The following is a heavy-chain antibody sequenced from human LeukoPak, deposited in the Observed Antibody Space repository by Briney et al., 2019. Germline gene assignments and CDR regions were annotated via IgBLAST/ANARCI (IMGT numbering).Heavy chain of an antibody. Sequence: PSETLSLTCTVSGGSISSYYWSWIRQPAGKGLEWIGRIYTSGSTNYNPSLKSRVTMSVDTSKNQFSLKLSSVTAADTAVYYCAISRICGYDCRYYVDYWGQGTLVTVYS. V-gene: IGHV4-4*07. CDR3: AISRICGYDCRYYVDY. CDR2: IYTSGST. CDR1: GGSISSYY. D-gene: IGHD5-12*01. J-gene: IGHJ4*02.